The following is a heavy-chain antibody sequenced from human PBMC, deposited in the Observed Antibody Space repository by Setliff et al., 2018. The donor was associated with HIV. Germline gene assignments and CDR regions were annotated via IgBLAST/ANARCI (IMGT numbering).Heavy chain of an antibody. J-gene: IGHJ5*02. CDR3: ATYADRESNRFDP. D-gene: IGHD2-2*01. CDR1: GASINSGNW. V-gene: IGHV4-4*02. Sequence: SETLSLTCAVSGASINSGNWWSWVRQSPGKGLEWIGEIFHTGSTNYNPSLKSRVTISVDTSKNQFSLKLSSVTAADTAVYYCATYADRESNRFDPWGQGILVTVSS. CDR2: IFHTGST.